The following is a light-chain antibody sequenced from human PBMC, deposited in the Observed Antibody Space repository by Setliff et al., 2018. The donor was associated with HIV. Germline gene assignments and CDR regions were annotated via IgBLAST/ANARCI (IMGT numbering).Light chain of an antibody. V-gene: IGLV2-14*03. J-gene: IGLJ1*01. CDR3: SSYTTSSTLYV. CDR1: SSDVGGYYS. CDR2: DVI. Sequence: QSALAQPASVSGSPGQSITISCTGISSDVGGYYSVSWYQQHPGKAPKLMIYDVINRPSGVSNRFSGSRSGNAASLTISVLQVEDEADYYCSSYTTSSTLYVFGPGTKVTVL.